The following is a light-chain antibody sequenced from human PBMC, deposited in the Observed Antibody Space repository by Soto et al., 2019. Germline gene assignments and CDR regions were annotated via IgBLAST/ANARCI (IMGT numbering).Light chain of an antibody. V-gene: IGKV3-15*01. CDR3: QQYNYWPPIT. J-gene: IGKJ5*01. CDR1: QSVSSS. CDR2: GAS. Sequence: ELVLTQSPGTLSLSPGERPTLSCRASQSVSSSLAWYQQKPGQAPRLXXYGASTRATGIPARFSGSGSGTEFTLTIGSLQSEDFAVYYGQQYNYWPPITFGQGTRLEI.